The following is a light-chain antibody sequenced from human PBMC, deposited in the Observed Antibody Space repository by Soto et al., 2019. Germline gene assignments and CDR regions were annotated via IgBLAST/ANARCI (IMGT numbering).Light chain of an antibody. CDR2: AAS. V-gene: IGKV1-12*01. Sequence: DIQMTQSPSSVSASVGDRVTISCRASQAISNWLAWYQQKPGEAPKFLIYAASNLQSGVPSKFSVSGSGTDFNLTISSLQTEDVAVYYCQQARRFPITFGQGTRLEIK. J-gene: IGKJ5*01. CDR3: QQARRFPIT. CDR1: QAISNW.